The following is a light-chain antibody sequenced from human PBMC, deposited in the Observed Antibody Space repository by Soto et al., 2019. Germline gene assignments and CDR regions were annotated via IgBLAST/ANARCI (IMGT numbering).Light chain of an antibody. J-gene: IGLJ3*02. CDR1: TGAVTSGHY. Sequence: QAVVTQEPSVTVSPGGTVTLTCGSSTGAVTSGHYPYWFQQKPGQAPRTLFYNTSNKHSWTPARFSGSLLGGKAALTLSGAQPEDEAEYYCLLSYSGARVFGGGNKLTVL. CDR3: LLSYSGARV. V-gene: IGLV7-46*01. CDR2: NTS.